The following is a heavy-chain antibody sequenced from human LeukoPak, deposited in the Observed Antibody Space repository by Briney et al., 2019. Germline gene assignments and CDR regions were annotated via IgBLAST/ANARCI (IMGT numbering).Heavy chain of an antibody. Sequence: GGSLRLSCAVSGFTFSNYYMHWVRQAPGKGLVWVSRIDDDGSDTTCADSVKGRFTISRDNAKNTLYLQMNSLRVEDTAVYYCARVRYCSSTSCTKAYFDSWGQGTLVTVSS. V-gene: IGHV3-74*01. CDR2: IDDDGSDT. CDR1: GFTFSNYY. J-gene: IGHJ4*02. CDR3: ARVRYCSSTSCTKAYFDS. D-gene: IGHD2-2*01.